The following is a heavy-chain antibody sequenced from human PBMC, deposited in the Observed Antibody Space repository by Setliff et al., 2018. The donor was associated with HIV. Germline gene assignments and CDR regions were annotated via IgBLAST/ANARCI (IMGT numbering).Heavy chain of an antibody. CDR3: ARVETTVTSRLDY. D-gene: IGHD4-17*01. CDR2: IYHSGGT. CDR1: GYSISSGYY. Sequence: SETLSLTCAASGYSISSGYYWGWIRQPPGKGLEWIGSIYHSGGTNYNPSLESRLTISVDTSRNQFSLRLTSVTAADTAVYFCARVETTVTSRLDYWGQGTLVTVSS. V-gene: IGHV4-38-2*01. J-gene: IGHJ4*02.